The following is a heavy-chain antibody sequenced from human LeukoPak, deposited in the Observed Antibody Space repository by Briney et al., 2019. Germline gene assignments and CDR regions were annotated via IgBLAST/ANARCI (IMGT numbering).Heavy chain of an antibody. CDR3: VRTSRSISSDY. Sequence: GGSLRLSCEASVFIFSNYWMSWVRQAPGKGLEWVDNIKQDGSDKNYVYSMEGRFIFSRDNAKNLLYLQMNRLGAEDTAVYYCVRTSRSISSDYWGQGTQVTVSS. J-gene: IGHJ4*02. V-gene: IGHV3-7*01. CDR2: IKQDGSDK. D-gene: IGHD3-3*02. CDR1: VFIFSNYW.